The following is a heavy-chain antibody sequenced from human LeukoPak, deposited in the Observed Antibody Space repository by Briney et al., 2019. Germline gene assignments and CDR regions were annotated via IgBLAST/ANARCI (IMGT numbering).Heavy chain of an antibody. CDR1: GGSLGSDS. CDR3: ARTGTTHYQYYGMDV. Sequence: SETLSLTCTVSGGSLGSDSWSWIRQPPGKGLEWIGYIYYSGSPNYNPSLRSRVTISLDTSKNQFSLKMSSVTASDTAVYYCARTGTTHYQYYGMDVWGQGTTVTVSS. J-gene: IGHJ6*02. V-gene: IGHV4-59*12. CDR2: IYYSGSP. D-gene: IGHD1-1*01.